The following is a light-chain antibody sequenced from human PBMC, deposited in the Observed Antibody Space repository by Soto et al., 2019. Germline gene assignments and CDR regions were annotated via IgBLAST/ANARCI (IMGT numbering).Light chain of an antibody. Sequence: EIVLTQSPGTLSLSPGERATLSCRASQGVSSTYLAWYQQKPGQAPRLIIYGASFRATGIPDRFSGSGSGTDFTLTISRLEPEDFAVYYCQQFGGSSRTFGQGTKVEIK. CDR2: GAS. J-gene: IGKJ1*01. CDR3: QQFGGSSRT. V-gene: IGKV3-20*01. CDR1: QGVSSTY.